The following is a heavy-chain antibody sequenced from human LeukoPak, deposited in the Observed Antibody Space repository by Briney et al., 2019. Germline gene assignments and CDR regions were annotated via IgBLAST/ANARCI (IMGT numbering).Heavy chain of an antibody. Sequence: ASVKVSCKAPVGTFSSYAISWVRQAPGQGLEWMGRIIPIFGTANYAQKFQGRVTITTDESTSTAYMELSSLRSEDTAVYYCARSRYDFWSGYSSGDAFDIWGQGTMVTVSS. CDR3: ARSRYDFWSGYSSGDAFDI. J-gene: IGHJ3*02. CDR2: IIPIFGTA. V-gene: IGHV1-69*05. D-gene: IGHD3-3*01. CDR1: VGTFSSYA.